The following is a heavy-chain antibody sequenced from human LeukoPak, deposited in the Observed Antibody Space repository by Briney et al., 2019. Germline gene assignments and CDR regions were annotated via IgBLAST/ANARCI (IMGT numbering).Heavy chain of an antibody. CDR1: GSTFSSYA. J-gene: IGHJ4*02. CDR3: AGHYYDSSGYSY. D-gene: IGHD3-22*01. CDR2: ISYDGSNK. Sequence: PGGSLRLSCAASGSTFSSYAMHWVRQAPGKGLEWVAVISYDGSNKYYADSVKGRFTISRDNSKNTLYLQMNSLRAEDTAVYYCAGHYYDSSGYSYWGQGTLVTVSS. V-gene: IGHV3-30-3*01.